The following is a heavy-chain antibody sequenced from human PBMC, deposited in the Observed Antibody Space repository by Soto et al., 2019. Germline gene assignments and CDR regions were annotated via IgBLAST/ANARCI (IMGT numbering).Heavy chain of an antibody. CDR2: ISYDGSNK. V-gene: IGHV3-30*18. J-gene: IGHJ6*02. Sequence: SLRLSCAASGFTFSSYGMHWVRQAPGKGLEWVAVISYDGSNKYYADSVKGRFTISRDNSKNTLYLQMNSLRAEDTAVYYCAKDRRELRAYYYGMDVWGQGTTVTVSS. CDR3: AKDRRELRAYYYGMDV. CDR1: GFTFSSYG. D-gene: IGHD1-26*01.